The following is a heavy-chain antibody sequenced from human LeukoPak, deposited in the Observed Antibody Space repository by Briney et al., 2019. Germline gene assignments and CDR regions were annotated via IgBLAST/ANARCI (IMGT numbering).Heavy chain of an antibody. Sequence: GGSLRLSCAASGFTVSSNDMTWVRQAPGRGLEWVSGINGGGGSTYYADSVKGRFTISRDNSKNTLYLQMSSLRAEDTAVYYCAKVSGYTSGWYVDFDCWGQGSLVTVSS. D-gene: IGHD6-19*01. CDR1: GFTVSSND. V-gene: IGHV3-23*01. CDR2: INGGGGST. CDR3: AKVSGYTSGWYVDFDC. J-gene: IGHJ4*02.